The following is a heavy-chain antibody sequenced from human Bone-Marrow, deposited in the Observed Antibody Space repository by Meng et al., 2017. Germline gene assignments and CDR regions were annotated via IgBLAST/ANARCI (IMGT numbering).Heavy chain of an antibody. J-gene: IGHJ5*02. CDR2: ISRDGNT. V-gene: IGHV4-4*02. CDR1: GGSITRGNW. Sequence: GSLRLSCAVSGGSITRGNWWSWVRQSPGNGLEWIGEISRDGNTHYNPSLKSRVTISLDKSKNQFSLKLDSVTAADTAVYYCARDRPLRIVVPAAINWFDPWGQGTLVTVSS. D-gene: IGHD2-2*01. CDR3: ARDRPLRIVVPAAINWFDP.